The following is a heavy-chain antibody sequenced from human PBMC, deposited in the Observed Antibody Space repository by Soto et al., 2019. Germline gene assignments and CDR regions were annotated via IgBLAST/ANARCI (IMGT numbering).Heavy chain of an antibody. J-gene: IGHJ4*02. Sequence: GESLRISCKGSGNSFTSYLISWVRQMPGEGLEGMGRIDPGDSNTSXXPSFHGHXXISADRSISTACLQWXGSKASDTATYDCACHENKRATLDYCAQGTLVPGS. CDR2: IDPGDSNT. CDR3: ACHENKRATLDY. V-gene: IGHV5-10-1*01. CDR1: GNSFTSYL. D-gene: IGHD2-15*01.